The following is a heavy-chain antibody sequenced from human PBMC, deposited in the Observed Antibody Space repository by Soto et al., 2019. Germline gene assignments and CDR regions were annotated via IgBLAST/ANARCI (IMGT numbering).Heavy chain of an antibody. D-gene: IGHD2-8*01. CDR2: INPKSGGT. V-gene: IGHV1-2*04. J-gene: IGHJ6*02. Sequence: ASVKVSCKASGYSFTDYHIHWVRQAPGQGLEWLGRINPKSGGTSTAQKFQGWVTMTRDRSISTVYMELTRLRSDDTAVYFCARGHSADCSNGVCSFFYNHEMDVWGQGTTVTVSS. CDR1: GYSFTDYH. CDR3: ARGHSADCSNGVCSFFYNHEMDV.